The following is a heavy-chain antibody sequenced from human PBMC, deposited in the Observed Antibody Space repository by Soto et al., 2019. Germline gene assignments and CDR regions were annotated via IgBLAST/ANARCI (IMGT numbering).Heavy chain of an antibody. CDR3: ARDFGSYPTRYFDL. Sequence: QVQLQESGPGLVKPSQTLSLTCTVSGGSISSGGYYWSWIRQHPGKGLEWIGYIYYSGSTYYNPSLTSRVTISVDTSKNQFSLKLSSVTAADTAVYYCARDFGSYPTRYFDLWGRGTLVTVSS. CDR1: GGSISSGGYY. V-gene: IGHV4-31*03. J-gene: IGHJ2*01. D-gene: IGHD1-26*01. CDR2: IYYSGST.